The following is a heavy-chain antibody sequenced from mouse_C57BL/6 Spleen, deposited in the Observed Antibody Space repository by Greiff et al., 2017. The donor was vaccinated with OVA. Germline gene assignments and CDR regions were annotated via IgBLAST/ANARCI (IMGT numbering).Heavy chain of an antibody. CDR1: GYTFTSYW. CDR3: ARKIYYDYDGYAMDY. Sequence: VQLQQPGAELVMPGASVKLSCKASGYTFTSYWMHWVKQRPGQGLEWIGEIDPSDSYTNYNQKFKGKSTLTVDKSSSTAYMQLSSLTSEDSAVYYCARKIYYDYDGYAMDYWGQGTSVTVSS. CDR2: IDPSDSYT. D-gene: IGHD2-4*01. V-gene: IGHV1-69*01. J-gene: IGHJ4*01.